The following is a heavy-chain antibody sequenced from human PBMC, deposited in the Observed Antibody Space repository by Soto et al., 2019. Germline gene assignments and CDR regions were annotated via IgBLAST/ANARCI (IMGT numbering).Heavy chain of an antibody. J-gene: IGHJ6*02. CDR2: IIPIFGTT. Sequence: QVQLVQSGAEVKKPGSSVKVSCKASGGTFSSYAISWVRQAPGQGLEWMGGIIPIFGTTNYAQKFQGRVTITADESTSTAYMELSSLRSEDTAVSYCARGSVVVVVAATPDYYYGMDVWGQGTTVTVSS. CDR3: ARGSVVVVVAATPDYYYGMDV. D-gene: IGHD2-15*01. V-gene: IGHV1-69*01. CDR1: GGTFSSYA.